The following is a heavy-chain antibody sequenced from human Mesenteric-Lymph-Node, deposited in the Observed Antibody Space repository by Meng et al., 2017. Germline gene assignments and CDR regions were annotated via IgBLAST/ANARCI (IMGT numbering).Heavy chain of an antibody. CDR3: ARSSGWWKTPMDV. D-gene: IGHD6-19*01. V-gene: IGHV3-33*01. CDR2: IWYDGSNK. CDR1: GFTFSSYG. J-gene: IGHJ6*02. Sequence: GESLKISCAASGFTFSSYGMHWVRQAPGKGLEWVAVIWYDGSNKYYADSVKGRFTISRDNSKNTLYLQMNSLRAEDTAVYYCARSSGWWKTPMDVWGQGTTVTVSS.